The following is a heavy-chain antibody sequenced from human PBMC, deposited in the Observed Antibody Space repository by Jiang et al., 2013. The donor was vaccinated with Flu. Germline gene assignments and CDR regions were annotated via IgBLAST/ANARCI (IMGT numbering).Heavy chain of an antibody. J-gene: IGHJ4*02. CDR2: IEPSDSYT. Sequence: GAEVKKPGESLKISCQASGYNFNNYWIGWVRQMPGKGLEWMGRIEPSDSYTNYSPSFRGHVTISVDKSISTAYLQWSSLQASDTAMYYCARPGQEGVGDGDFPFEYWGQGTLVTVSS. CDR3: ARPGQEGVGDGDFPFEY. V-gene: IGHV5-10-1*01. D-gene: IGHD4-17*01. CDR1: GYNFNNYW.